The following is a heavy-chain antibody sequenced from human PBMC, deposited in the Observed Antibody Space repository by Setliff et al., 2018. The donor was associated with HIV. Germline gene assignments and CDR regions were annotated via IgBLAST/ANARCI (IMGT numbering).Heavy chain of an antibody. Sequence: GASVKVSCKASGHTPRHYGINWIRQAPGQGLEWVGSLIPVLGEPHYAPRFQGRVTITADDSTNTAYLELSNLRFDDTATYYCARGVLYGLSEYWGTGSLLTVSS. CDR3: ARGVLYGLSEY. V-gene: IGHV1-69*11. CDR1: GHTPRHYG. CDR2: LIPVLGEP. D-gene: IGHD3-10*01. J-gene: IGHJ4*02.